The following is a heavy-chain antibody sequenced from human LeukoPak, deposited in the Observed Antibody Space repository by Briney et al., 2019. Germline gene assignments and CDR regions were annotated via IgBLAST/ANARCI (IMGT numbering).Heavy chain of an antibody. Sequence: GGSVRLSCAASGFTFSSYSMNWVRQAPGKGLERVSYISSSSSTIYYADSVKGRFTISRDNAKNSLYLQMNSLRAEDTAVYYCARDRRSGSYYFSTFDIWGQGTMVTVSS. CDR2: ISSSSSTI. V-gene: IGHV3-48*01. J-gene: IGHJ3*02. CDR1: GFTFSSYS. D-gene: IGHD3-10*01. CDR3: ARDRRSGSYYFSTFDI.